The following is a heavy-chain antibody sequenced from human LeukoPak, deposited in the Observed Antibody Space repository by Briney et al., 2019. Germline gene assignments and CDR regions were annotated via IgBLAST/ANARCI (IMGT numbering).Heavy chain of an antibody. V-gene: IGHV3-48*02. CDR2: ISSSSSTI. Sequence: GGSLRLSCEASEFTFSSYGMNWVRQAPGKGLEWVSYISSSSSTIYYADSVKGRFTISRDNAKNSLYLQMNSLRDEDTTVYYCARGAAAPADYWGQGTLVTVSS. J-gene: IGHJ4*02. CDR3: ARGAAAPADY. CDR1: EFTFSSYG. D-gene: IGHD6-13*01.